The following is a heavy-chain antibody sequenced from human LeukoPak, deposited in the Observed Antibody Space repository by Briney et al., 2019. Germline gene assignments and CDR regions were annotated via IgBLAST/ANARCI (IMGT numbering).Heavy chain of an antibody. CDR1: GFTFSSYA. D-gene: IGHD3-22*01. J-gene: IGHJ4*02. CDR3: AKDSAYDSSGHDY. V-gene: IGHV3-23*01. CDR2: ISGSGGST. Sequence: GRSLRLSCAASGFTFSSYAMSWVRQAPGKGLEWVSAISGSGGSTYYADSVKGRFTISRDNSKNTLYLQMNSLRAEDTAVYYCAKDSAYDSSGHDYWGQGTLVTVSS.